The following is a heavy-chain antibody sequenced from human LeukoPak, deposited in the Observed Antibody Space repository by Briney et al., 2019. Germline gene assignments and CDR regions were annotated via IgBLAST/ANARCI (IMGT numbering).Heavy chain of an antibody. D-gene: IGHD3-16*02. CDR3: ARDPRGDYVWGTYRDIAGGSY. Sequence: PSETLSLTCTVSGGSISSSSYYWGWIRQPPGKGLEWIGSIYYSGSTYYNPFLKSRVTISVDTSKNQFSLKLSSVTAADTAVYYCARDPRGDYVWGTYRDIAGGSYWGQGILVTVSS. V-gene: IGHV4-39*07. CDR2: IYYSGST. J-gene: IGHJ4*02. CDR1: GGSISSSSYY.